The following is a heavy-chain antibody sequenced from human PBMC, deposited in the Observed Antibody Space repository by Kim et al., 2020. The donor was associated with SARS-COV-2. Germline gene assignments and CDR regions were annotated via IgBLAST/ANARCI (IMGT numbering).Heavy chain of an antibody. V-gene: IGHV4-34*01. CDR2: INHSGGT. CDR1: GGSFSGYY. J-gene: IGHJ4*02. D-gene: IGHD3-22*01. CDR3: AIDYYDSSGYL. Sequence: SETLSLTCAVYGGSFSGYYWSWIRQPPGKGLEWIGEINHSGGTFYNPSLKSRVTMSVDTSKNQFSLKLSSVTAADTAVYYCAIDYYDSSGYLWGQGTLVTVSS.